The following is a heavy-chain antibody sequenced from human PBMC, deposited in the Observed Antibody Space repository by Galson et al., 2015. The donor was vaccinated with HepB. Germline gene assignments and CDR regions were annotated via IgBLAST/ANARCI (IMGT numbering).Heavy chain of an antibody. Sequence: SLRLSCAASGFTFSSYAMHWVRQAPGKGLELVAVISYDGSNKYYADSVKGRFTISRDNSKNTLYLQMNSLRAEDTAVYYCARGGGDPNALIVVVPAAIDYWGQGTLVTVSS. D-gene: IGHD2-2*01. CDR2: ISYDGSNK. V-gene: IGHV3-30-3*01. J-gene: IGHJ4*02. CDR1: GFTFSSYA. CDR3: ARGGGDPNALIVVVPAAIDY.